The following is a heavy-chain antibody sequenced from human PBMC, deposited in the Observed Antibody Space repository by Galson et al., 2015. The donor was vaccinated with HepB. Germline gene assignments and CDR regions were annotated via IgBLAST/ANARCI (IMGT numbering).Heavy chain of an antibody. Sequence: SLRLSCAASGFTVSSNYMSWVRQAPGKGLEWVSVIYSGGSTYYADSVKGRFTISRDNSKNTLYLQMNSLRAEDTAVYYCAREGGERNWNDDWYFDLWGRGTLVTVSS. J-gene: IGHJ2*01. CDR1: GFTVSSNY. CDR3: AREGGERNWNDDWYFDL. V-gene: IGHV3-53*01. D-gene: IGHD1-20*01. CDR2: IYSGGST.